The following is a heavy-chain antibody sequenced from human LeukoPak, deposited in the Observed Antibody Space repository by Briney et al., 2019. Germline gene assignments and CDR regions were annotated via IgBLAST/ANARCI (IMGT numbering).Heavy chain of an antibody. CDR3: AKMGPEYSSLSYDY. V-gene: IGHV3-23*01. D-gene: IGHD6-6*01. J-gene: IGHJ4*02. Sequence: PGGSLRLSCAASGFTFTTYAMSWVRQAAGKELEWVSLISGSGGGTYYADSVKGRFTISRDNSKNTLYLQMNSLRAEDTAVYYCAKMGPEYSSLSYDYWGQGTLVTVSS. CDR2: ISGSGGGT. CDR1: GFTFTTYA.